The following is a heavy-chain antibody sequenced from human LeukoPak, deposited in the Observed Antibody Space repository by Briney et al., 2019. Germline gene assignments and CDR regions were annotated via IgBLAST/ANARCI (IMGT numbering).Heavy chain of an antibody. Sequence: ASVKVSCKASGGTFSSYAISWVRQAPGQGLEWMGRIIPILGIASYAQKFQGRVTITADKSTSTAYMELSSLRSEDTAVYYCARNYDFWSGYGYGMDVWGQGTTVTVSS. CDR3: ARNYDFWSGYGYGMDV. CDR1: GGTFSSYA. J-gene: IGHJ6*02. D-gene: IGHD3-3*01. V-gene: IGHV1-69*04. CDR2: IIPILGIA.